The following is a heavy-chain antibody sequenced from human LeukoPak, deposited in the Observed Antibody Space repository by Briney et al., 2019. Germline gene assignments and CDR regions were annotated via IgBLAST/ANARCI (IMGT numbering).Heavy chain of an antibody. CDR1: GFTFSSYW. CDR2: IKQDGSEK. Sequence: GGSLRLSCAASGFTFSSYWMSWVRQAPGKGLEWVANIKQDGSEKYYVDSVKGRFTISRDNVKNSLYLQMNSLRAEDTAVYYCARLPDDYGDYKYFQHWGQGTLVTVSS. V-gene: IGHV3-7*01. CDR3: ARLPDDYGDYKYFQH. D-gene: IGHD4-17*01. J-gene: IGHJ1*01.